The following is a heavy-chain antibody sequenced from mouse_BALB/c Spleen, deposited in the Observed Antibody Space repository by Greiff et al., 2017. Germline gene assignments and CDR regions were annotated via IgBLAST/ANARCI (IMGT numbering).Heavy chain of an antibody. CDR1: GYSITSDYA. J-gene: IGHJ2*01. D-gene: IGHD1-1*01. V-gene: IGHV3-2*02. Sequence: DVQLQESGPGLVKPSQSLSLTCTVTGYSITSDYAWNWIRQFPGNKLEWMGYISYSGSTSYNPSLKSRISITRDTSKNQFFLQLNSVTTEDTATYYCARWGGSSYYFDYWGQGTTLTVSS. CDR3: ARWGGSSYYFDY. CDR2: ISYSGST.